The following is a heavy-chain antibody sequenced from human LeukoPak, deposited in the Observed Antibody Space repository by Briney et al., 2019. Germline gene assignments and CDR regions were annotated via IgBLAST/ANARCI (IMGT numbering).Heavy chain of an antibody. CDR2: IYYSGST. CDR1: GGSISSSSYY. Sequence: SETLSLTCTVSGGSISSSSYYWGWIRQPPGKGLEWIGSIYYSGSTYYNPPLKSRVTISVDTSKNQFSLKLSSVTAADTAVYYCARAYNWNDNVYFDYWGQGTLVTVSS. CDR3: ARAYNWNDNVYFDY. D-gene: IGHD1-1*01. V-gene: IGHV4-39*01. J-gene: IGHJ4*02.